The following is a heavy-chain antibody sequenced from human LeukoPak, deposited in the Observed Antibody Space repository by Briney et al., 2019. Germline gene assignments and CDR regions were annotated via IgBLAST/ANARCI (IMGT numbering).Heavy chain of an antibody. CDR3: ARHTPRRYYYDSSGFSVYYFGY. D-gene: IGHD3-22*01. V-gene: IGHV4-4*07. CDR2: IYTSGST. J-gene: IGHJ4*02. Sequence: SETLSLTCTVSGGSISSYYWSWIRQPAGKGLEWIGRIYTSGSTNYNPSLQSRVTISVDTSKNQFSLKLSSVTAADTAVYYCARHTPRRYYYDSSGFSVYYFGYWGQGTLVTVSS. CDR1: GGSISSYY.